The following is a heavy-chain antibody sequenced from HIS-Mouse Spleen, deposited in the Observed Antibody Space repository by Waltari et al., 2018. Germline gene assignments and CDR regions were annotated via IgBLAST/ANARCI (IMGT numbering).Heavy chain of an antibody. CDR2: IYYSGST. Sequence: QVQLQESGPGLVKPSQTLSLTCTVSGGSISSGDYYWSWILQPPGKGLEWIGYIYYSGSTYYNPSLKSRVTISVETSKNQFSLKLSSVTAADTAVYYCARDPLGTGDHAFDIWGQGTMVTVSS. CDR3: ARDPLGTGDHAFDI. D-gene: IGHD7-27*01. CDR1: GGSISSGDYY. V-gene: IGHV4-30-4*01. J-gene: IGHJ3*02.